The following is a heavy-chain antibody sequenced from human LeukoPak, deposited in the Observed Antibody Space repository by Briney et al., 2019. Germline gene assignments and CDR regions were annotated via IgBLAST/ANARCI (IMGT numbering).Heavy chain of an antibody. CDR1: GFTFGDCA. J-gene: IGHJ4*02. CDR3: TSRGSLLDGNDY. CDR2: IRSKAYGGTT. Sequence: GRSLRLSCTASGFTFGDCAMSWFRQAPGKGLEWVGFIRSKAYGGTTEYAASVKGRFTISRDDSKSIAYLQMNSLKTEDTAVYYCTSRGSLLDGNDYWGQGTLVTVSS. V-gene: IGHV3-49*03. D-gene: IGHD1-26*01.